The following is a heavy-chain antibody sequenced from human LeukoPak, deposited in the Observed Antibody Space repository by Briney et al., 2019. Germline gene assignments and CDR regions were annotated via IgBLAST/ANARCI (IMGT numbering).Heavy chain of an antibody. D-gene: IGHD6-13*01. CDR2: IYSGGST. J-gene: IGHJ4*02. CDR3: AIATAGTNYYFDY. V-gene: IGHV3-66*01. CDR1: GFAVSSSY. Sequence: GGSLRLSCAGSGFAVSSSYMSWVRQAPGKGLEWVSVIYSGGSTYYADSVKGRFTISRDDSKNTLYLQLNSLRAEDTAVYYCAIATAGTNYYFDYWGQGTLVTVSS.